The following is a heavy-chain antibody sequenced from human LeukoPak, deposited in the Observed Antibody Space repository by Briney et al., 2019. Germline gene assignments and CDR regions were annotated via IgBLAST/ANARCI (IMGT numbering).Heavy chain of an antibody. CDR3: ARNMYYDILTGPID. CDR2: FDPEDGET. CDR1: GYTLTELS. Sequence: ASVKVSCKVSGYTLTELSMHWVRQAPGKGLEWMGGFDPEDGETIYAQKFQGRVTITTDESTSTAYMELSSLRSEDTAVYYCARNMYYDILTGPIDWGQGTLVTVSS. J-gene: IGHJ4*02. V-gene: IGHV1-24*01. D-gene: IGHD3-9*01.